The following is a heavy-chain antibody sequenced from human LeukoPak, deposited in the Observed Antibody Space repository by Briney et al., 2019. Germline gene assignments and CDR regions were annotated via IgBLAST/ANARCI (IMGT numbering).Heavy chain of an antibody. J-gene: IGHJ5*02. CDR1: GYTFTSYD. D-gene: IGHD3-10*01. V-gene: IGHV1-8*01. CDR2: MNPNSGNT. CDR3: ARDMITMVRGVIYRLFDP. Sequence: ASVKVSCKASGYTFTSYDINWVRQATGQGLEWMGWMNPNSGNTGYAQKFQGRVTMTRNTSISTAYMELSSLRSEDTAVYYCARDMITMVRGVIYRLFDPWGQGTLVTVSS.